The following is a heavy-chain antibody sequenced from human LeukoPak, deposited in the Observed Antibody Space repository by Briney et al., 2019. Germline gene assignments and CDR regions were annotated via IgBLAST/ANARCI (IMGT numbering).Heavy chain of an antibody. CDR2: MNPNSGNT. CDR1: GYTFTSYD. Sequence: ASVKVSCKASGYTFTSYDINWVRQATGQGLEWMGWMNPNSGNTSYAQKFQGRVTITRNTSISTAYMELSSLRSEDTAVYYCARVGSGGSCYSFDYWGQGTLVTVSS. J-gene: IGHJ4*02. V-gene: IGHV1-8*03. D-gene: IGHD2-15*01. CDR3: ARVGSGGSCYSFDY.